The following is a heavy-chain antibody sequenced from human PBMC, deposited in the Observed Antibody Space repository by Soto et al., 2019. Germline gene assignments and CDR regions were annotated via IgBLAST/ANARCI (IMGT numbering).Heavy chain of an antibody. V-gene: IGHV3-23*01. J-gene: IGHJ4*02. D-gene: IGHD3-10*01. CDR1: GFTFNNYA. Sequence: EVQLLESGGGLVQPGGSLRLSCAASGFTFNNYAMTWVRRAPGKGLEWVSAISGGGDTTSYADSVKGRFTVTRDGSKTTLYLQMGSVRAEATALSYCATARGGSGSRPPRVDFWGQRTLVSVSS. CDR3: ATARGGSGSRPPRVDF. CDR2: ISGGGDTT.